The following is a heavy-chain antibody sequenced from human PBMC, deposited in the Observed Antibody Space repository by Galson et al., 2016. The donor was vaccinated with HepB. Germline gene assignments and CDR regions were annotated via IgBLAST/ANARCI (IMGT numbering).Heavy chain of an antibody. CDR3: ARSTIMLTGPDGVLDY. CDR2: MNHRGST. J-gene: IGHJ4*02. V-gene: IGHV4-34*01. D-gene: IGHD3-9*01. CDR1: GGSFTGNY. Sequence: SETLSLTCAVDGGSFTGNYWSWIRQPPGKGLEWIGEMNHRGSTNYNPSLKSRVTISVDTSKNQFSLNLTSVTAADTAVYYCARSTIMLTGPDGVLDYWGQGTLVTVSS.